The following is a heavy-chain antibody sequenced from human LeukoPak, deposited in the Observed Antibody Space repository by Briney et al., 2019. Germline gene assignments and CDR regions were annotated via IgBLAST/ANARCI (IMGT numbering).Heavy chain of an antibody. D-gene: IGHD6-13*01. Sequence: GRSLRLSCAASGFTFDDYAMHWVRQAPGKGLEWVSGISWNSGSIGYADSVKGRFTISRDNAKNSLYLQMNSLRAEDTALYYCAKDMGQQLVNNWFDPWGQGTLVTVSS. CDR1: GFTFDDYA. CDR2: ISWNSGSI. CDR3: AKDMGQQLVNNWFDP. V-gene: IGHV3-9*01. J-gene: IGHJ5*02.